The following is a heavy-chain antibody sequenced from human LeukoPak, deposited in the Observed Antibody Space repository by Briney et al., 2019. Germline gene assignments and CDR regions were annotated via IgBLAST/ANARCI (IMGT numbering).Heavy chain of an antibody. CDR3: ARASSSWYYFDY. D-gene: IGHD6-13*01. CDR1: GGSFSGYC. J-gene: IGHJ4*02. V-gene: IGHV4-34*01. CDR2: INHSGST. Sequence: SETLSLTCAVYGGSFSGYCWSWIRQPPGKGLEWIGEINHSGSTNYNPSLKSRVTISVDTSKNQFSLKLSSVTAADTAVYYCARASSSWYYFDYWGQGTLVTVSS.